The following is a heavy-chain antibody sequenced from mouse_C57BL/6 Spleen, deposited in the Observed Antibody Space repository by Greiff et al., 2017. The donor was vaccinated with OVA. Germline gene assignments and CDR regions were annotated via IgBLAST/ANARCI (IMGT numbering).Heavy chain of an antibody. CDR2: IYPGSGNT. J-gene: IGHJ3*01. Sequence: VQLQQSGPELVKPGASVKISCKASGYSFTSYYIHWVKQRPGQGLEWIGWIYPGSGNTKYNEKFKGKATLTADTSSSTAYMQISSLTSEDSAVYYCAREDSNAWFAYWGQGTLVTVSA. CDR1: GYSFTSYY. V-gene: IGHV1-66*01. D-gene: IGHD2-5*01. CDR3: AREDSNAWFAY.